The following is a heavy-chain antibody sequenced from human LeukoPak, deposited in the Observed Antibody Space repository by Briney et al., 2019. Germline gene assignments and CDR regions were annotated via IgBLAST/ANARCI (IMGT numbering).Heavy chain of an antibody. CDR2: INHSGST. Sequence: PSETLSLTCAVYGGSLSGYYWSWIRQPPGKGLEWIGEINHSGSTNYNPSLKSRVTISVDTSKNQFSLKLSSVIAADTAVYFCARPPHYWGQGTLVTVSS. CDR1: GGSLSGYY. J-gene: IGHJ4*02. CDR3: ARPPHY. V-gene: IGHV4-34*01.